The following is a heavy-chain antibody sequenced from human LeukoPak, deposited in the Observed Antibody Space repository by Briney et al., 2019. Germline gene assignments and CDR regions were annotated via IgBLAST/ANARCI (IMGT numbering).Heavy chain of an antibody. CDR3: ARHALRTVPAASGAKTDYFDY. CDR2: INHSGST. CDR1: GVSISSSNSY. Sequence: PSETLSLTCTVSGVSISSSNSYWGWIRQPPGKGLEWIGEINHSGSTNYNPSLKSRVTISVDTSKNQFSLKLSSVTAADTAVYYCARHALRTVPAASGAKTDYFDYWGQGTLVTVSS. D-gene: IGHD2-2*01. J-gene: IGHJ4*02. V-gene: IGHV4-39*01.